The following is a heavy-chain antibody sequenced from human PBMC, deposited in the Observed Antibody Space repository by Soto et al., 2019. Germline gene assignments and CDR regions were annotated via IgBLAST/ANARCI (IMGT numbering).Heavy chain of an antibody. CDR3: AAAYLWSRGPYYFDY. CDR2: IVVGSGNT. J-gene: IGHJ4*02. D-gene: IGHD3-10*01. Sequence: GASVKVSCKASGFTFTSSAVQWVRQARGQRLEWIGWIVVGSGNTNYAQKFQERVTITRDMSTSTAYMELSSLRSEDTAVYYCAAAYLWSRGPYYFDYWGQGTLVTVSS. V-gene: IGHV1-58*01. CDR1: GFTFTSSA.